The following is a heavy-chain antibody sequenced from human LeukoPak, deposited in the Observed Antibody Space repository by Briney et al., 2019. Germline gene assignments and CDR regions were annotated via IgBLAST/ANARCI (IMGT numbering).Heavy chain of an antibody. CDR2: IYYSGST. J-gene: IGHJ4*02. CDR1: GGSISSYY. V-gene: IGHV4-59*01. Sequence: PSETLSLTCTVSGGSISSYYWSWIRQPPGKGLEWIGYIYYSGSTNYNPSLKSRVTISVDTSKNQFSLKLSSVTAADTAVYYCARARLLEGFDYWGQGTLVTVSS. D-gene: IGHD3-3*01. CDR3: ARARLLEGFDY.